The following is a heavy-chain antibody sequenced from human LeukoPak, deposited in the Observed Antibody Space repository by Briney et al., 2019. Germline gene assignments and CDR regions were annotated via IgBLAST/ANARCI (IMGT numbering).Heavy chain of an antibody. D-gene: IGHD3-10*01. CDR2: INPNSGGT. CDR1: GYTFTGYY. V-gene: IGHV1-2*02. J-gene: IGHJ4*02. Sequence: ASVKVSCKASGYTFTGYYMHWVRQAPGQGLEWMGWINPNSGGTNYAQKFQGRVTMTRDTSISTAYMELSRLRSDDTAVYYCAREHGSGSYYTYWGQGTLVTVSS. CDR3: AREHGSGSYYTY.